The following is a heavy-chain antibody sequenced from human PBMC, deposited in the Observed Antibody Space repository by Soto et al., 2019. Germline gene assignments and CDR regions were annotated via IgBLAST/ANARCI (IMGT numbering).Heavy chain of an antibody. D-gene: IGHD3-10*01. V-gene: IGHV3-7*03. CDR1: GFTFSCYW. Sequence: GGSLRLSCAASGFTFSCYWMNWVRQAPGKGLEWVANINPDGSETYYADSLKGRLTISRDNSKNSLSLHMGSLRVEDTAVYYCARDRERSTMVRRIALDAMDVWGQGATVTVSS. CDR3: ARDRERSTMVRRIALDAMDV. CDR2: INPDGSET. J-gene: IGHJ6*02.